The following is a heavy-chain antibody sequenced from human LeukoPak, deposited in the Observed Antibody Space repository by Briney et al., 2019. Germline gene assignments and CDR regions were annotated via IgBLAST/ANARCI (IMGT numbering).Heavy chain of an antibody. CDR2: ICGSGGIT. CDR3: AKSEGLRYFDWSRGYYFDY. Sequence: GASLRLSCAASGFTFRSYAMSWVRQAPGKGLEWVSAICGSGGITYYADSVKGRFTISRDNSKNTLYLQMNSLRAEDTAVYYCAKSEGLRYFDWSRGYYFDYWGQGTLVTVSS. J-gene: IGHJ4*02. D-gene: IGHD3-9*01. V-gene: IGHV3-23*01. CDR1: GFTFRSYA.